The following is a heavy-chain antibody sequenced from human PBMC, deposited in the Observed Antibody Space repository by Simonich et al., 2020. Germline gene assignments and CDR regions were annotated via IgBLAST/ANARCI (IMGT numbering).Heavy chain of an antibody. V-gene: IGHV3-23*01. CDR2: ISGSGGST. Sequence: GGGLVQPGGSLRLSCAASGFTFSSYAMSWVRQAPGKGLEWVSAISGSGGSTYYAYSVKGRFTISRDNSKNTLYLQMNSLRAEDTAVYYCAKDLGERITMIVVVIDAFDIWGQGTMVTVSS. J-gene: IGHJ3*02. D-gene: IGHD3-22*01. CDR3: AKDLGERITMIVVVIDAFDI. CDR1: GFTFSSYA.